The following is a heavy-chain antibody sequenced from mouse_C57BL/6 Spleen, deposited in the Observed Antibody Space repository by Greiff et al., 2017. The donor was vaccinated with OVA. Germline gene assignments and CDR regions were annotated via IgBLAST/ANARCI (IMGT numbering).Heavy chain of an antibody. D-gene: IGHD1-1*01. Sequence: QVQLQQPGAELVKPGASVKLSCKASGYTFTSYWMHWVKQRPGQGLEWIGMIHPISGSTNYNEKFKSKATLTVVKSSSTAYMHLSSLTSEDSAVYYCARAYYYGSRGGADYWGQGTTFTVSS. V-gene: IGHV1-64*01. CDR1: GYTFTSYW. CDR2: IHPISGST. CDR3: ARAYYYGSRGGADY. J-gene: IGHJ2*01.